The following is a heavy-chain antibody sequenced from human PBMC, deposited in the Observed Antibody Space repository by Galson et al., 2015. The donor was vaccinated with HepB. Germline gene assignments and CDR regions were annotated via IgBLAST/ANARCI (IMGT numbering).Heavy chain of an antibody. CDR2: ISYDGSNK. CDR3: APESALPWYCSSTSCRQNNWFDP. V-gene: IGHV3-30*03. D-gene: IGHD2-2*01. Sequence: SLRLSCAASGFTFSSYGMHWVRQAPGKGLEWVAVISYDGSNKYYADSVKGRFTISRDNSKNTLYLQMNSLRAEDTAVYYCAPESALPWYCSSTSCRQNNWFDPWGQGTLVTVSS. CDR1: GFTFSSYG. J-gene: IGHJ5*02.